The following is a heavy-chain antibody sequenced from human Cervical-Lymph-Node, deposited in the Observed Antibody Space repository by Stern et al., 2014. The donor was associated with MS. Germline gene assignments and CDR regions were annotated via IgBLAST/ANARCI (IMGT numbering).Heavy chain of an antibody. CDR2: IIPMYDAA. CDR1: GDTFINQA. D-gene: IGHD3-22*01. Sequence: QMQLVQSGAEVKKPGSSVKVSCKASGDTFINQAFTWVRQAPGQGLEWMGGIIPMYDAAKYEQTFPGRVTITADASTNTVYMELSSLRSEDTAMFYCARSFRRYYDSSGYPDALDMWGQGTMVTVSS. V-gene: IGHV1-69*01. CDR3: ARSFRRYYDSSGYPDALDM. J-gene: IGHJ3*02.